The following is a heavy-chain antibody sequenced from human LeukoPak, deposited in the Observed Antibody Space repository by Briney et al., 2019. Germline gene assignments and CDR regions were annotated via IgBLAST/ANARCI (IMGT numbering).Heavy chain of an antibody. Sequence: GRSLRVSCAASGFSFSSYGLHWVRQAPCKGLEWVAVISSDVSYKYYADSVKGRFTISRDNSKNTLYLQMNSLRAEDTAVYYCAKESLSFFDSWGQGTLVTVSS. J-gene: IGHJ4*02. CDR3: AKESLSFFDS. V-gene: IGHV3-30*18. CDR1: GFSFSSYG. D-gene: IGHD3-10*01. CDR2: ISSDVSYK.